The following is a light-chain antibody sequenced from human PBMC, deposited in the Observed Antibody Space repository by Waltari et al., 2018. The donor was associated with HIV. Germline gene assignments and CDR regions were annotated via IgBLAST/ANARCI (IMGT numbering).Light chain of an antibody. V-gene: IGKV1-39*01. CDR1: QKISNY. J-gene: IGKJ1*01. CDR3: QQSYSPPWT. Sequence: DIQMTQSPSSLSASVGDRVTITCRASQKISNYLHWYHQKPGKAPNLLIYAATSFQSGVPSRFSGSGPGTDFTLTITSLQPEDFGTYYCQQSYSPPWTFGQGTKVEIK. CDR2: AAT.